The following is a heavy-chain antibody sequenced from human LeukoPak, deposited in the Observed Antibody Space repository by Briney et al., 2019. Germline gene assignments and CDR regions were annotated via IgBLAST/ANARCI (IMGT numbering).Heavy chain of an antibody. CDR1: GFTFSSYA. J-gene: IGHJ4*02. D-gene: IGHD2-2*02. CDR3: ARTSVAIDF. V-gene: IGHV3-33*01. CDR2: IWYDGSNQ. Sequence: GGSLGLSCAASGFTFSSYAMHWVRQAPGKGLEWVAVIWYDGSNQKYADSVKGRFTIPRDTSKNTVYLQMNSLRVEDTAVYYCARTSVAIDFWGQGTLVTVSS.